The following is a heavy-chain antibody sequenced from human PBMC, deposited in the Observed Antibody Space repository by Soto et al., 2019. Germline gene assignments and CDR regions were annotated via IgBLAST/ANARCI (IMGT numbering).Heavy chain of an antibody. CDR3: ARMGLHLAELSRNWFDP. V-gene: IGHV4-31*03. CDR2: IYYSGST. CDR1: GGSISSGNYY. J-gene: IGHJ5*02. D-gene: IGHD3-16*02. Sequence: QVQLQESGPGLVKPSQTLSLTCTLSGGSISSGNYYWSWIRQQPGKGLEWIGYIYYSGSTHYNPSLKSRVPISLDTSNNHVSLKLSSVTAADTAVYSCARMGLHLAELSRNWFDPWGQGTLVTVSS.